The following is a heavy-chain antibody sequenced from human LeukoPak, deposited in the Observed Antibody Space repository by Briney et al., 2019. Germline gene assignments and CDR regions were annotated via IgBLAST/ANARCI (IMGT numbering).Heavy chain of an antibody. CDR1: GFTFSSYA. D-gene: IGHD2-2*01. V-gene: IGHV3-23*01. CDR2: ISGSGGST. J-gene: IGHJ6*03. CDR3: ARDYCSSTSCPRRDYYYMDV. Sequence: GGSLRLSCAASGFTFSSYAMSWVRQAPGKGLEWVSAISGSGGSTYYADSVKGRFTISRDNSKNTLYLQMNSLRAEDTAVYYCARDYCSSTSCPRRDYYYMDVWGKGTTVTVSS.